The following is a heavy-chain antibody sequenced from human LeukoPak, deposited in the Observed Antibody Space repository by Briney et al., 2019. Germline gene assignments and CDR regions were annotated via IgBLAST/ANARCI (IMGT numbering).Heavy chain of an antibody. CDR1: GFTFDDYA. J-gene: IGHJ4*02. Sequence: SLRLSCAASGFTFDDYAMHWVRQAPGKGLEWVSGISWNSGSIGYADSVKGRFTISRDNAKNSLYLQMNSLRAEDMALYYCAKGGYSSSWYTGDFFDYWGRGTLVTVSS. V-gene: IGHV3-9*03. CDR2: ISWNSGSI. CDR3: AKGGYSSSWYTGDFFDY. D-gene: IGHD6-13*01.